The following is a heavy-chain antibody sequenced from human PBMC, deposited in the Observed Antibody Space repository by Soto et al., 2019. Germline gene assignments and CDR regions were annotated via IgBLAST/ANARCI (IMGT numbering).Heavy chain of an antibody. CDR3: ARRTGCSSTSCYDDDIPYDYSGMDV. CDR1: GYSFTSYW. V-gene: IGHV5-51*01. D-gene: IGHD2-2*01. J-gene: IGHJ6*02. Sequence: GESLKISCKGSGYSFTSYWIGWVRQMPGKGLEWMGIIYPGDSDTRYSPSFQGQVTISADKSISTAYLQWSSLKASDTAMYYCARRTGCSSTSCYDDDIPYDYSGMDVWCLGTAVTVSS. CDR2: IYPGDSDT.